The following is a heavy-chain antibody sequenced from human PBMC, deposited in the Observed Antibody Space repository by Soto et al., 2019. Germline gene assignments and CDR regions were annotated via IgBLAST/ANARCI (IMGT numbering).Heavy chain of an antibody. J-gene: IGHJ5*02. CDR3: ARGRDYYDSSGYSPLDP. CDR1: GGSISSGGYY. CDR2: IYYSGST. Sequence: PSETLSLTCTVSGGSISSGGYYWGWIRQHPGKGLEWIGYIYYSGSTYYNPSLKSRVTISVDTSKNQFSLKLSSVTAADTAVYYCARGRDYYDSSGYSPLDPWGQGTLVTVSS. V-gene: IGHV4-31*03. D-gene: IGHD3-22*01.